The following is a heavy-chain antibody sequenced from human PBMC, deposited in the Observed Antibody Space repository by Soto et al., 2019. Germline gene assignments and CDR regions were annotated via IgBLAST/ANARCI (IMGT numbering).Heavy chain of an antibody. CDR3: AHRRPPYGEWGGGYFDY. Sequence: QITLKESGPVRVKPTQTLALTCTFSGFSLTTSGVGVGWIRQPPGKALEWLAFIYWDDDKRYSPSLKSRLTITKDTPQNQVVLTMTDMDPVETAKYYCAHRRPPYGEWGGGYFDYWGQGTLVTVSS. CDR1: GFSLTTSGVG. D-gene: IGHD4-17*01. V-gene: IGHV2-5*02. CDR2: IYWDDDK. J-gene: IGHJ4*02.